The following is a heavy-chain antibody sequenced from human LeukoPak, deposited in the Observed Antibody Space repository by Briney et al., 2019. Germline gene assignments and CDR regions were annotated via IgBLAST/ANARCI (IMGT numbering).Heavy chain of an antibody. V-gene: IGHV4-38-2*02. D-gene: IGHD3-3*01. Sequence: SETLSLTCAVSGYSISSGYYWGWIRQPPGKGLEWIGSIYHSGSTYYNPSLKSRVTISVDTSKNQFSLKLSSVTAADTAVYYCARDQIFFLGWLLSAPGGQGTLATVS. CDR1: GYSISSGYY. CDR3: ARDQIFFLGWLLSAP. CDR2: IYHSGST. J-gene: IGHJ4*02.